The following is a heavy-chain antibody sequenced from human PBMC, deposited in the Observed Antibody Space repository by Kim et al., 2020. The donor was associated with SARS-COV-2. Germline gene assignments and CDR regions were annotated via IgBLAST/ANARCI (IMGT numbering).Heavy chain of an antibody. CDR1: GLTFSSYS. CDR2: ISSSSSTI. Sequence: GGSLRLSCAASGLTFSSYSMNWVRQAPGKGLEWVSYISSSSSTIYYADSVKGRFTISRDNAKNSLYLQMNSLRDEDTAVYYCARSTYYYDSSGYPLFFDYWGQGNLVTVSS. CDR3: ARSTYYYDSSGYPLFFDY. V-gene: IGHV3-48*02. D-gene: IGHD3-22*01. J-gene: IGHJ4*02.